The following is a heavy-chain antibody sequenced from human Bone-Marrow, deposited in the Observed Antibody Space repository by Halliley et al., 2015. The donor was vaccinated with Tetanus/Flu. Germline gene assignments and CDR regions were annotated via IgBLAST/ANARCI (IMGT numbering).Heavy chain of an antibody. CDR3: ARPDDFEELDY. D-gene: IGHD1-26*01. CDR1: GFKFRGST. Sequence: SLRLSCAASGFKFRGSTMNWVRQAPGKGLEWVSSISSGSNDIHYRDSVKGRFTISRDNAKNALYLQMNSLRVEDTAVYYCARPDDFEELDYLGQGTRVAASS. J-gene: IGHJ4*02. V-gene: IGHV3-21*01. CDR2: ISSGSNDI.